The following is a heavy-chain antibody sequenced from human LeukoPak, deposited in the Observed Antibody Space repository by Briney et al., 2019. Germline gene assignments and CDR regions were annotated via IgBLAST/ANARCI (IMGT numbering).Heavy chain of an antibody. CDR1: GYTFTSYA. J-gene: IGHJ4*02. CDR2: ISAYNGNT. Sequence: ASVKVSCKASGYTFTSYAMHWVRQAPGQRLERMGWISAYNGNTNYAQKLQGRVTMTTDTSTSTAYMELRSLRSEDTAVYYCARGGVATPKDYWGQGTLVTVSS. V-gene: IGHV1-18*01. CDR3: ARGGVATPKDY. D-gene: IGHD5-12*01.